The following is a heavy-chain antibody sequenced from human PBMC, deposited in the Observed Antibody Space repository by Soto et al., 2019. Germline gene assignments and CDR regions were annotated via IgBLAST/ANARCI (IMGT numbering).Heavy chain of an antibody. Sequence: GGSLRLSCAASGFTFDDYTMHWVRQAPGKGLEWVSLISWDGGSTYYADSVKGRFTISRDNSKNSLYLQMNSLRTEDTALYYCAKDIYPSLYYDILTGYLSNGMDVWGQGTTVTVS. J-gene: IGHJ6*02. D-gene: IGHD3-9*01. CDR1: GFTFDDYT. CDR2: ISWDGGST. CDR3: AKDIYPSLYYDILTGYLSNGMDV. V-gene: IGHV3-43*01.